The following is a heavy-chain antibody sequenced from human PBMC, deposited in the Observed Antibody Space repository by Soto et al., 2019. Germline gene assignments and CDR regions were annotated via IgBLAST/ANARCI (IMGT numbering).Heavy chain of an antibody. V-gene: IGHV1-2*04. D-gene: IGHD6-6*01. CDR1: GYTFTGYY. CDR2: INPNSGGT. CDR3: ARAIEYSSSYYFDY. Sequence: ASVKVSCKASGYTFTGYYMHWVRQAPGQGLEWMGWINPNSGGTNYAQKFQGWVTMTRDTSISTAYMELSRLRSDDTAVYYCARAIEYSSSYYFDYWGQGTLVTVSS. J-gene: IGHJ4*02.